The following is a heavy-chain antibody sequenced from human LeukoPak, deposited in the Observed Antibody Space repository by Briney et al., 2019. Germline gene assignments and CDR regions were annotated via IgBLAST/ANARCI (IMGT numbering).Heavy chain of an antibody. CDR2: IRSKAYGGTT. J-gene: IGHJ5*02. CDR1: GFTFGDYA. CDR3: TREADSSGYYYR. D-gene: IGHD3-22*01. V-gene: IGHV3-49*04. Sequence: GRSLRLSCTASGFTFGDYAMSWVRQAPGKGLEWVGFIRSKAYGGTTEYAASVKGRFTISRDDSKSIAYLQMNSLKTEDTAVYYCTREADSSGYYYRWGQGTLVTVSS.